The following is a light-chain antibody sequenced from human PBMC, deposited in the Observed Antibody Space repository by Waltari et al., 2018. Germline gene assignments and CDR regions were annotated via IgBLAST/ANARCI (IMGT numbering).Light chain of an antibody. V-gene: IGLV1-44*01. J-gene: IGLJ3*02. CDR2: TND. CDR1: SSNVEGNA. CDR3: AAWDDSLNVWL. Sequence: QSLLTQPPSASGTPGQRVTISCLGSSSNVEGNAVSWFQQLPGTAPKLLIYTNDQRPSGVPDRFSGSKSGTSASLAISGLQSEDEAVYYCAAWDDSLNVWLFGGGTKVTAL.